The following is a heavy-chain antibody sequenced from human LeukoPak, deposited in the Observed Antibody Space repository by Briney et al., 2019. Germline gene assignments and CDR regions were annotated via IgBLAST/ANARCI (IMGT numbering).Heavy chain of an antibody. V-gene: IGHV1-2*02. CDR1: GYTFTGYY. J-gene: IGHJ4*02. Sequence: ASVKVSCKASGYTFTGYYMHWVRQAPGQGLEWMGWINPNSGGTNYAQKLQGRVTMTTDTSTSTAYMELRSLRSDDTAVYYCAIKNSGSFRGFDYWGQGTLVTVSS. D-gene: IGHD1-26*01. CDR3: AIKNSGSFRGFDY. CDR2: INPNSGGT.